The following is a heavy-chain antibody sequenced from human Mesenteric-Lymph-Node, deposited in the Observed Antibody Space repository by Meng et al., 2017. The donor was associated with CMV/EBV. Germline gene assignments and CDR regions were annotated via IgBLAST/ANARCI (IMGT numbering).Heavy chain of an antibody. CDR1: GFTFSSYW. V-gene: IGHV3-7*01. CDR3: ARKIAAGGPAFDY. J-gene: IGHJ4*02. CDR2: INQDGSEK. D-gene: IGHD6-13*01. Sequence: GESLKISCAASGFTFSSYWMSWVRQAPGKGLEWVANINQDGSEKYYVDSVKGRFTISTDNAKNSLYLQMNSLRGEDTAVYYCARKIAAGGPAFDYWGQGALVTVSS.